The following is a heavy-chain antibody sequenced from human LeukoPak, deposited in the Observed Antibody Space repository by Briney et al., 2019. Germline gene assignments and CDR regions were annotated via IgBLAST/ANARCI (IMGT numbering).Heavy chain of an antibody. J-gene: IGHJ4*02. CDR3: ARRITGTTSDSFDY. CDR1: GGSFSSSSYY. Sequence: SETLSLTCTVSGGSFSSSSYYWGWIRQPPGKGLEWIGSISYSGSTYYNPSLKSRVTISVDTPKNQFSLMLSSVTAADTAVYYCARRITGTTSDSFDYWGQGTLVTVSS. D-gene: IGHD1-20*01. V-gene: IGHV4-39*01. CDR2: ISYSGST.